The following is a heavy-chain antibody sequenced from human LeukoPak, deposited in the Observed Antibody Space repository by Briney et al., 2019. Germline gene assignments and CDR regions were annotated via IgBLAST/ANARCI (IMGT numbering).Heavy chain of an antibody. CDR2: IYYSGNT. V-gene: IGHV4-59*01. CDR1: GGSISNYY. CDR3: ARVRYCSTNRCYDREFDN. Sequence: SETLSLTCTVPGGSISNYYWSWIRQPPGKGLEWIGYIYYSGNTNYNPSLKSRVTISVDTSKNQFSLKLNSVTAADTAVHYCARVRYCSTNRCYDREFDNWGQGTLVTVSS. D-gene: IGHD2-8*01. J-gene: IGHJ4*02.